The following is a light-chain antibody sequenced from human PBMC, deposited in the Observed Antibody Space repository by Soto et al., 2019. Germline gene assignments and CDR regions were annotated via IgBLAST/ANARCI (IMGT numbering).Light chain of an antibody. CDR2: GAS. Sequence: EKVMTQSPAALSVSPGERAPLSCRASQSVNSNLAWYQQKPGQAPRLLLYGASTRATGIPARFSGSASGTEFTLTISSLQSEDSAVYYCQQYNDWPLTFGGGTKVEVK. J-gene: IGKJ4*01. CDR3: QQYNDWPLT. V-gene: IGKV3-15*01. CDR1: QSVNSN.